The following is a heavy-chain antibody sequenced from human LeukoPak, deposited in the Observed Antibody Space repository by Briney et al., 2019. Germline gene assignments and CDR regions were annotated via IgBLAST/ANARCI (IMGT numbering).Heavy chain of an antibody. D-gene: IGHD6-19*01. Sequence: GGSLRLSCAASGFTFSSYGMSWVRQAPGKGLEWVANIKQDGSEKYYVDSVKGRFTISRDNAKNSLYLQMNSLRAEDTAVYYCAREQWLASDYWGQGTLVTVSS. CDR1: GFTFSSYG. CDR3: AREQWLASDY. J-gene: IGHJ4*02. CDR2: IKQDGSEK. V-gene: IGHV3-7*01.